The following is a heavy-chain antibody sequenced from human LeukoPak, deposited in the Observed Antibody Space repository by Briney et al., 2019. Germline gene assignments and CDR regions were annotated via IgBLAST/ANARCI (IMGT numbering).Heavy chain of an antibody. Sequence: SETLSLTCTVSNVSVSDYFWSWLRLPAGEGLEWIGRIYASGNTIYNPSLQGRVTMSVDTSKSQFSLKLSSVTAADTAVYYCAGVLAVPGSRRAVGFDPWGQGTLVTVSS. CDR1: NVSVSDYF. CDR3: AGVLAVPGSRRAVGFDP. V-gene: IGHV4-4*07. D-gene: IGHD6-19*01. J-gene: IGHJ5*02. CDR2: IYASGNT.